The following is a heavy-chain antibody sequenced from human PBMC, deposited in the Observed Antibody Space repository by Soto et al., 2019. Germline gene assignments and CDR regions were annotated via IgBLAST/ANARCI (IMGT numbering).Heavy chain of an antibody. CDR3: ARALGYSGYAGMDV. V-gene: IGHV1-18*01. Sequence: QVQLVQSGGEVKKPGASVKVSCKASGYTFTIYGINWVRQAPGQGLEWMGWISPDNGNTNYAQKLQGRVTMTTDTSTSTAYMELRSLRSDRTAVYYCARALGYSGYAGMDVWGQGTTVTVSS. J-gene: IGHJ6*02. D-gene: IGHD5-12*01. CDR2: ISPDNGNT. CDR1: GYTFTIYG.